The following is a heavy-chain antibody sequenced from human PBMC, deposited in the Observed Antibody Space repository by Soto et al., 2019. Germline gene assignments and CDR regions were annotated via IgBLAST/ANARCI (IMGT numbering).Heavy chain of an antibody. J-gene: IGHJ4*02. CDR3: ARDPPRGIWGDRSDY. Sequence: GGSLRLSCAASGFTVSSNYMSWVRQAPGKGLEWVSVIYSGGSTYYADSVKGRFTISRDNSKNTLYLQMNSLRAEDTAVYYCARDPPRGIWGDRSDYWGQGTLVTVSS. V-gene: IGHV3-66*01. D-gene: IGHD3-16*01. CDR2: IYSGGST. CDR1: GFTVSSNY.